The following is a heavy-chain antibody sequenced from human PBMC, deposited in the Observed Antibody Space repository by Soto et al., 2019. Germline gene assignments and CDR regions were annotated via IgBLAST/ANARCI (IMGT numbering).Heavy chain of an antibody. CDR1: GGSIRSYY. D-gene: IGHD5-18*01. CDR2: IYYSGST. V-gene: IGHV4-59*01. CDR3: ARGSYNFDD. J-gene: IGHJ4*02. Sequence: LSLTCTVSGGSIRSYYWSWIRQPPGKGLEWIGYIYYSGSTDYNPSLKSRVTISVDTSKNQFSLKLRSVTAADTAVYYCARGSYNFDDWGQGILVTVSS.